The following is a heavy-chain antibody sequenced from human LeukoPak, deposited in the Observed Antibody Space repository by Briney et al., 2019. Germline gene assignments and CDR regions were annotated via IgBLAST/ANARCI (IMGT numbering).Heavy chain of an antibody. Sequence: PGGSLRLSCAASGFTFDDYGMSWVRQAPGKGLEWVSGINWNGGSTGYADSVKGRFTISRDNAKNSPYLQMNSLRAEDTAVYYCARVPGWSQRWYFDYWGQGTLVTVSS. V-gene: IGHV3-20*04. D-gene: IGHD5-24*01. CDR3: ARVPGWSQRWYFDY. CDR1: GFTFDDYG. CDR2: INWNGGST. J-gene: IGHJ4*02.